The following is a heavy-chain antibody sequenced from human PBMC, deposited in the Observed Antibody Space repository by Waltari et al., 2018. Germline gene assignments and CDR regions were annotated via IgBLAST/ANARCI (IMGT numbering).Heavy chain of an antibody. J-gene: IGHJ1*01. CDR3: ARSRLVGATTPEYFQH. Sequence: QVQLVQSGAEVKKPGASVKVSCKASGYTFTGYYMPWLRQAPGQGLEWMGRINPNSGGTNYAQKFQGRVTMTRDTSISTAYMELSRLRSDDTAVYYCARSRLVGATTPEYFQHWGQGTLVTVSS. V-gene: IGHV1-2*06. CDR1: GYTFTGYY. D-gene: IGHD1-26*01. CDR2: INPNSGGT.